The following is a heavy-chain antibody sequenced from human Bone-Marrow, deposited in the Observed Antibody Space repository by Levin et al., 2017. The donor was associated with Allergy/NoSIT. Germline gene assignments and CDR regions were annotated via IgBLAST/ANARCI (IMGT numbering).Heavy chain of an antibody. V-gene: IGHV3-49*03. CDR1: GFTLGDYA. CDR2: IRSKAYGGTT. D-gene: IGHD6-19*01. J-gene: IGHJ4*02. Sequence: GESLKISCTASGFTLGDYAMSWFRQAPGKGLEWVGFIRSKAYGGTTEYAADVKVSFTISRDDSKSIAYMQMNSLKTEDTSLYYCSRELNTDSRGWGFDYWGQGTLVTVSS. CDR3: SRELNTDSRGWGFDY.